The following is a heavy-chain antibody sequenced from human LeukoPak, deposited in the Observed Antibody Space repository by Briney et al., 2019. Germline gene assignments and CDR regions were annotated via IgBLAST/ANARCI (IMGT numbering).Heavy chain of an antibody. CDR3: AKTRAAAGTPRDYFDY. J-gene: IGHJ4*02. V-gene: IGHV3-23*01. CDR2: ISGRGDST. D-gene: IGHD6-13*01. Sequence: PGGSLRLSCAASGFTFGDYAMSWVRQAPGKGLEWVSGISGRGDSTYYADSLKGRFTISRDRSKNTLYLQMSSLRAEDTAVYYCAKTRAAAGTPRDYFDYWGQGTLVTVSS. CDR1: GFTFGDYA.